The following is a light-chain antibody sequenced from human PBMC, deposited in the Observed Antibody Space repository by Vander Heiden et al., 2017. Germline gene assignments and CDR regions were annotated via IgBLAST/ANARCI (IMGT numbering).Light chain of an antibody. CDR3: QQNENLPSIT. CDR2: AAS. V-gene: IGKV1-33*01. CDR1: QDITNY. J-gene: IGKJ5*01. Sequence: DIQMTQSPSSLSASVGDRVTITCQASQDITNYLNWYQEKPGKAPKLLISAASNLETGVPSRFSGSGYGTDFTFTISSRQPEDIASYYCQQNENLPSITFGQGTLMEIK.